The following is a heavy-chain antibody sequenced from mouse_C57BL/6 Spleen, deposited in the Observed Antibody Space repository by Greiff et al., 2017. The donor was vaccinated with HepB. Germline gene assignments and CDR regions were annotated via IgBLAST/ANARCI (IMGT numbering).Heavy chain of an antibody. J-gene: IGHJ3*01. CDR2: IHPNSGST. CDR3: ARSYGSSLFAY. Sequence: QVQLQQPGAELVKPGASVKLSCKASGYTFTSYWMHWVKQRPGQGLEWIGMIHPNSGSTNYNEKFKSKATLTVDKSSSTAYMQLSSLTSEDSAVYYCARSYGSSLFAYWGQGTLVTVSA. CDR1: GYTFTSYW. D-gene: IGHD1-1*01. V-gene: IGHV1-64*01.